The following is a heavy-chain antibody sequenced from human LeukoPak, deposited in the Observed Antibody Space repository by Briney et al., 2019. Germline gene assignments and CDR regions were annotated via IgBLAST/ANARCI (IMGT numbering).Heavy chain of an antibody. V-gene: IGHV3-53*01. D-gene: IGHD5-24*01. CDR2: IYNGGST. CDR1: RFTVSNNY. Sequence: GGCLRLSCVVSRFTVSNNYMSWVRQAPRTGLERVSLIYNGGSTYYADSVKCRFTISRDNSKNTVYLQMNSLRAEDTAMYYCARRDDHNGREYCGQGTLVTVSS. CDR3: ARRDDHNGREY. J-gene: IGHJ4*02.